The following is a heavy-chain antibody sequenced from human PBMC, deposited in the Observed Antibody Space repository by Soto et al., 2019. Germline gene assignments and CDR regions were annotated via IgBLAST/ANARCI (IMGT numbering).Heavy chain of an antibody. CDR3: ARDHDRLLWFGELLLPYGMDV. Sequence: ASVKVSCKASGYTFTSYYMHWVRQAPGQGLEWMGIINPSGGSTSYAQKFQGRVTMTRDTSTSTVYMELSSLRSEDTAVYYCARDHDRLLWFGELLLPYGMDVWGQGTTVTVSS. J-gene: IGHJ6*02. CDR2: INPSGGST. CDR1: GYTFTSYY. V-gene: IGHV1-46*01. D-gene: IGHD3-10*01.